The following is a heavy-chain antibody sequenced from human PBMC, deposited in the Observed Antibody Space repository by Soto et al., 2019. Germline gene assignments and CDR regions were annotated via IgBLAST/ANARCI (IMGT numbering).Heavy chain of an antibody. V-gene: IGHV1-69*01. CDR1: GGTFSSYA. J-gene: IGHJ4*02. D-gene: IGHD2-15*01. CDR2: IIPIFGTA. Sequence: QVQLVQSGAEVKKPGSSVKVSCKASGGTFSSYAISWVLQAPGQGLEWMGGIIPIFGTANYAQKFQGRVTIAADESTSTAYMELSSLRSEDTAVYYCARDWVASDTPYYFDYWGQGTLVTVSS. CDR3: ARDWVASDTPYYFDY.